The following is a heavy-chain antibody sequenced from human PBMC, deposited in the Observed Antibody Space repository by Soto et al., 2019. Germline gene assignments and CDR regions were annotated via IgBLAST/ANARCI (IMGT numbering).Heavy chain of an antibody. D-gene: IGHD3-10*01. Sequence: SETLSLTCTVSGGSISSSSYYGGWIRQPPGKGLEWIGSIYYSGSTYYNPSLKSRVTISVDTSKNQFSLKLSSVTAADTAVYYCARSDEPTTTYYYGSGSENWFDPWGQGTLVTVSS. CDR3: ARSDEPTTTYYYGSGSENWFDP. V-gene: IGHV4-39*07. CDR1: GGSISSSSYY. J-gene: IGHJ5*02. CDR2: IYYSGST.